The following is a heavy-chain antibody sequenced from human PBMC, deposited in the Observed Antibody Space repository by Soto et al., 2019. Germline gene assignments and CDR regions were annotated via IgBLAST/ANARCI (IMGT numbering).Heavy chain of an antibody. CDR2: IYHSGST. J-gene: IGHJ4*02. CDR3: ARAIPYYDILTGYHKPYYFDY. V-gene: IGHV4-4*02. CDR1: SGSISSSNW. Sequence: PSETLSLTCAVSSGSISSSNWWSWVRQPPGKGLEWIGEIYHSGSTNYNPSLKSRVTISVDKSKNQFSLKLSSVTAADTAVYYCARAIPYYDILTGYHKPYYFDYWGQGTLVTVSS. D-gene: IGHD3-9*01.